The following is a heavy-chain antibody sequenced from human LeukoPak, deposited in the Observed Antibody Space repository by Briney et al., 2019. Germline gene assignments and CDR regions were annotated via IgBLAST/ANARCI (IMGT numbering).Heavy chain of an antibody. V-gene: IGHV3-30*18. CDR3: AKDAKRITMVRGVKGGNWFDP. CDR1: GFTFSSYG. D-gene: IGHD3-10*01. Sequence: GRSLRLSCAASGFTFSSYGMHWVRQAPGKGLEWVADISYDGSNKYYADSVKGRFTISRDNSKNTLYLQMNSLRAEDTAVYYCAKDAKRITMVRGVKGGNWFDPWGQGTLVTVSS. CDR2: ISYDGSNK. J-gene: IGHJ5*02.